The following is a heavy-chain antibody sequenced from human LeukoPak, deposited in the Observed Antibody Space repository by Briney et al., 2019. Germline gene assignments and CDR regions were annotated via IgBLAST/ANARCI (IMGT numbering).Heavy chain of an antibody. CDR2: INHRGST. CDR3: ARGYGSGRYCRY. D-gene: IGHD3-10*01. Sequence: SETLSLTCAVYGGSFSGYHWSWIRQPPGKGLEWIGEINHRGSTNYNPSLKSRVTISVDTSKNQFSLKLSSVTAADTAVYYCARGYGSGRYCRYWGQGTLVTVSS. V-gene: IGHV4-34*01. J-gene: IGHJ4*02. CDR1: GGSFSGYH.